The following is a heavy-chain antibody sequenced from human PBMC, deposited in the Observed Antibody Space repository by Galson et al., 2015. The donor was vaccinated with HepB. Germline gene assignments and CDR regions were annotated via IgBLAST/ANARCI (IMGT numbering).Heavy chain of an antibody. CDR1: GGSISSYY. CDR3: ARAVLHDAFDI. J-gene: IGHJ3*02. Sequence: ETLSLTCTVSGGSISSYYWSWIRQPPGKGLEWIGYIYYSGSTNYNPSLKSRVTISVDTSKNQFSLKLSSVTAADTAVYYCARAVLHDAFDIWGQGTMVTVSS. CDR2: IYYSGST. V-gene: IGHV4-59*01. D-gene: IGHD2-15*01.